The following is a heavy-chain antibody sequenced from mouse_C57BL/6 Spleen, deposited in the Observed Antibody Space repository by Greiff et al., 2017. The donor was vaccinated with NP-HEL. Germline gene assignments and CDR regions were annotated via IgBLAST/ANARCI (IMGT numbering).Heavy chain of an antibody. D-gene: IGHD1-1*01. CDR2: IYPGSGST. V-gene: IGHV1-55*01. CDR3: AREAIYYGSSYGMDY. J-gene: IGHJ4*01. Sequence: QVQLQQPGAELVKPGASVKMSCKASGYTFTSYWITWVKQRPGQGLEWIGDIYPGSGSTNYNEKFKSKATLTVDTSSSTAYMQLSSLTSEDSAVYYCAREAIYYGSSYGMDYWGQGTSVTVSS. CDR1: GYTFTSYW.